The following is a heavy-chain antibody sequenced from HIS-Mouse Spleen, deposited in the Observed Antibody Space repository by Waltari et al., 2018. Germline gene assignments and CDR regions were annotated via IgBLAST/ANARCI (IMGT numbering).Heavy chain of an antibody. V-gene: IGHV4-39*01. CDR1: GGSISSSSYY. CDR3: ARHNLNYWYFDL. CDR2: IYYSGRT. J-gene: IGHJ2*01. Sequence: QLQLQESGPGLVKPSETLSLTCTVSGGSISSSSYYWGWIRQPPGKGLEWIGSIYYSGRTYYNPSLKSRVTISVDTSKNQFSLKLSSVTAADTAVYYCARHNLNYWYFDLWGRGTLVTVSS.